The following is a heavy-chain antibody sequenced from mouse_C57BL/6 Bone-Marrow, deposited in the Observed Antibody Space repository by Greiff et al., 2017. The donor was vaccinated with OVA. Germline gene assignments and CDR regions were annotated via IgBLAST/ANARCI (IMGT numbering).Heavy chain of an antibody. D-gene: IGHD6-1*01. CDR2: ISSGGSYT. CDR3: ASGVQGFAY. V-gene: IGHV5-6*02. CDR1: GFTFSSYG. J-gene: IGHJ3*01. Sequence: DVKLVESGGDLVKPGGSLKLSCAASGFTFSSYGMSWVRQTPDKRLEWVATISSGGSYTYYPDSVKGRFTISRDNAKNTLYLQMSSLKAEDTAMYYWASGVQGFAYWGQGTLVTVSA.